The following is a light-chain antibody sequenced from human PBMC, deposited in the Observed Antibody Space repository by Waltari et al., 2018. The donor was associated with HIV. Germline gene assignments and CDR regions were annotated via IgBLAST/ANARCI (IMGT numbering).Light chain of an antibody. CDR2: SNS. CDR1: NSNIGRNT. V-gene: IGLV1-44*01. Sequence: QSVLTQTASASGIPGQRVTISCSGSNSNIGRNTVNWYQRLPGTAPKLLIYSNSRQPSGVPDRFSASKAGTAASLAISGLQSEDDAEYFCSAWDDTLNGLIFGGGTKLTVL. J-gene: IGLJ2*01. CDR3: SAWDDTLNGLI.